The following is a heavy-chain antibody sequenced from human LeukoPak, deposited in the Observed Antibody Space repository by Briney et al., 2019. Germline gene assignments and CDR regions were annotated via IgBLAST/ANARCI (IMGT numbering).Heavy chain of an antibody. Sequence: GGSLRLSCAASGFTFSDYYMSWIRQAPGKGLEWVSYISSSGSTIYYADSVKGRFTISRDNAKNSLYLQMNSLRAEDTAVYYCATDYVWGSFDYWGQGTLVTVSS. CDR2: ISSSGSTI. CDR3: ATDYVWGSFDY. CDR1: GFTFSDYY. D-gene: IGHD3-16*01. V-gene: IGHV3-11*04. J-gene: IGHJ4*02.